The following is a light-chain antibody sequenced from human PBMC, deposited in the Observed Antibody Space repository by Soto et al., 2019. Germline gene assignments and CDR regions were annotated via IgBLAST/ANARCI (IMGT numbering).Light chain of an antibody. V-gene: IGKV3-20*01. J-gene: IGKJ4*01. CDR1: QTVRNNY. CDR2: DAS. Sequence: EFFLTPSPGTPSLSPGERATLSLKASQTVRNNYLAWYQQKPGQAPRLLIYDASSRATGIPDRFSGGGSGTDFTLTISRLEPEDFAVYYCQQFSSCPLTFGGGTKVDIK. CDR3: QQFSSCPLT.